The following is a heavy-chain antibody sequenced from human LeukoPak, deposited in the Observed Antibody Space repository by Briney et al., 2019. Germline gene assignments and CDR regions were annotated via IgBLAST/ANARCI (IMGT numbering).Heavy chain of an antibody. D-gene: IGHD2-8*01. J-gene: IGHJ3*02. CDR3: ARVLVWAPGAFDI. Sequence: GGSLRLSCAASGFTFSNYGMHWVRQAPGRGLEWVAVISYDGRNKYYADSVKGRFTISRDNSKNTLYFEMNSLRGEDTAVYYCARVLVWAPGAFDIWGQGTMVTVSS. V-gene: IGHV3-30*03. CDR1: GFTFSNYG. CDR2: ISYDGRNK.